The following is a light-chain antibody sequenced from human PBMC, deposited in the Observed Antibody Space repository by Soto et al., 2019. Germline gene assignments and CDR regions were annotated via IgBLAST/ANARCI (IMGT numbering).Light chain of an antibody. V-gene: IGLV1-40*01. CDR3: SSYDSSLSGVV. CDR1: STNIGAGYY. CDR2: DNS. J-gene: IGLJ2*01. Sequence: QSVLTQPPSVSGAPGQRVTISCTGSSTNIGAGYYVRWYQQLPGTAPKLIIYDNSNRPSGVPDRFSGSKSGTSASLAITGLQAEDEADYYCSSYDSSLSGVVFGGGTKLTVL.